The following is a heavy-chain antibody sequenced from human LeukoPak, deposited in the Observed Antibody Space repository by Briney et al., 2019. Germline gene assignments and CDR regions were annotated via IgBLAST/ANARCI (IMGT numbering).Heavy chain of an antibody. V-gene: IGHV1-2*02. J-gene: IGHJ3*02. D-gene: IGHD3-10*01. CDR1: GYTFTGYY. CDR2: INPNSGGT. Sequence: ASVKVSCKASGYTFTGYYMHWVRQAPGQGLQWMGWINPNSGGTNYAQKFQGRVTMTRDTSISTVYMELSRLRADDTAVYYCARDFYSVGGEGAFDIWGQGTMVTVSS. CDR3: ARDFYSVGGEGAFDI.